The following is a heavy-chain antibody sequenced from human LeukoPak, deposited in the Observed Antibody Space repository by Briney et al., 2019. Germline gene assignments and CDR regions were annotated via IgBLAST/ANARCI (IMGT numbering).Heavy chain of an antibody. CDR3: ARDLHYAFDI. Sequence: PGGSLRLSCPGSGFTFSSYSMNWVRQAPGKGLERISYITSSSANTFYADSVKGRFTISRDNVKNSLFLQMNSLRVEDTAVYYCARDLHYAFDIWGQGTMVTVSS. J-gene: IGHJ3*02. CDR2: ITSSSANT. CDR1: GFTFSSYS. V-gene: IGHV3-48*01.